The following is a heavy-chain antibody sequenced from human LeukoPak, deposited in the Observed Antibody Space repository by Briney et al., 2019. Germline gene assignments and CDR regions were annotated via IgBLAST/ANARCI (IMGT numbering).Heavy chain of an antibody. CDR3: ARGGYCSSTSCYTGYYYGMDV. CDR1: GFTSSTYA. Sequence: GGSLRLSCAPPGFTSSTYAMHWVRQAPGKGLGWVALISYTVSNKYYADSVKGRFTISRDNSKNTLYLQMNSLRAEDTAVYYCARGGYCSSTSCYTGYYYGMDVWGQGTTVTVSS. J-gene: IGHJ6*02. V-gene: IGHV3-30-3*01. D-gene: IGHD2-2*02. CDR2: ISYTVSNK.